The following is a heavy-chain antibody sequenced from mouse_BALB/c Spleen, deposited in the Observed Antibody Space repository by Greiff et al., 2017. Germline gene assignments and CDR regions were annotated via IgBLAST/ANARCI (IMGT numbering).Heavy chain of an antibody. CDR3: ARDRYDSY. V-gene: IGHV3-6*02. CDR2: ISYDGSN. D-gene: IGHD2-4*01. Sequence: EVQLVESGPGLVKPSQSLSLTCSVTGYSITSGYYWNWIRQFPGNKLEWMGYISYDGSNNYNPSLKNRISITRDTSKNQFFLKLNSVTTEDTATYYCARDRYDSYWGQGTLVTVSA. J-gene: IGHJ3*01. CDR1: GYSITSGYY.